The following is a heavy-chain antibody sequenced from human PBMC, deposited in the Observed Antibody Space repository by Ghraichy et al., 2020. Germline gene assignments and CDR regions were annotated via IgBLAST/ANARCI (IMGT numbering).Heavy chain of an antibody. J-gene: IGHJ4*01. D-gene: IGHD6-13*01. Sequence: SETLSLTCTVSGGSISSGGHYWSWIRQYPGEGLEWIGYIHYSGVTYYNPSLNSRVTISVDTSQNQFSLKVNSVTAADTSVYYCARDGRCDSSSWLNPFDYWGPGTLVTVST. CDR2: IHYSGVT. CDR3: ARDGRCDSSSWLNPFDY. CDR1: GGSISSGGHY. V-gene: IGHV4-31*03.